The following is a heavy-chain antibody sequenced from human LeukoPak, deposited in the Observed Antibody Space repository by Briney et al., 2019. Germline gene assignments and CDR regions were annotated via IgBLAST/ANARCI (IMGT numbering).Heavy chain of an antibody. V-gene: IGHV4-39*01. J-gene: IGHJ4*02. Sequence: SETLSLTCTVSGGSISGSSYYWGWIRQPPGKGLEWIGSIYYSGSTYYNPSLKSRVTISVDTSKNQFSLKLSSVTAADTAVYYCARHDQYYYGSGSYYSGGFDYWGQGTLVTVSS. CDR1: GGSISGSSYY. CDR2: IYYSGST. D-gene: IGHD3-10*01. CDR3: ARHDQYYYGSGSYYSGGFDY.